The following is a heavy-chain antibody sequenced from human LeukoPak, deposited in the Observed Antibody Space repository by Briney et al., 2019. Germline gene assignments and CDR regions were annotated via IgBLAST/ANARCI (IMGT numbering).Heavy chain of an antibody. CDR2: IYYGGST. J-gene: IGHJ3*02. CDR1: GGSISSGGYY. D-gene: IGHD3-10*01. V-gene: IGHV4-31*03. CDR3: AGITMVRGVISGAFDI. Sequence: SQTLSLTCTVSGGSISSGGYYWSWIRQHPGRGLEWIGYIYYGGSTYYNPPLKSRVTISVDTSKNQFSLKLSSVTAADTAVYYSAGITMVRGVISGAFDIWGQGTMVTVSS.